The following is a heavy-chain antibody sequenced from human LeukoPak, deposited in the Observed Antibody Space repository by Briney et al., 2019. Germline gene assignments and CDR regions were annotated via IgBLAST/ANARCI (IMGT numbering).Heavy chain of an antibody. J-gene: IGHJ4*02. CDR1: GFTFSNYW. CDR2: IRQDGGAK. D-gene: IGHD1-26*01. Sequence: PGGSLRLSCAASGFTFSNYWMSWVRQAPGKGLEWVANIRQDGGAKYYVNSVEGRFTISRDNAKNSLYLQMNSLRAEDTAVYYCARDKVVGATHFDYWGQGTLATVSS. CDR3: ARDKVVGATHFDY. V-gene: IGHV3-7*03.